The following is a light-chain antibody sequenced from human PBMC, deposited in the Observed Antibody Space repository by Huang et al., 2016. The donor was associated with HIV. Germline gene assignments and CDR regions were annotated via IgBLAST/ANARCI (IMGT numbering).Light chain of an antibody. J-gene: IGKJ4*01. V-gene: IGKV1-5*03. CDR3: QQGSNYPLT. Sequence: DIQMTQSPSTLSASIGDRITITCRASQNIAIWLAWYQQKPGKAPKLLIHKASSLHSGVPSRFSGSGSGTEFTLTISDLQPDDFATHYCQQGSNYPLTFGGGTKVEI. CDR1: QNIAIW. CDR2: KAS.